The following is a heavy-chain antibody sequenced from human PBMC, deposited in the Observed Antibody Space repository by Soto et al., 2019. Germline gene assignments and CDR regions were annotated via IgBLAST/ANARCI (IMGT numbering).Heavy chain of an antibody. CDR3: ARDRAAAGTFDS. CDR1: GDSITSAGSY. V-gene: IGHV4-31*03. D-gene: IGHD6-13*01. Sequence: QVQLQESGPGLVRPSQTLSLTCIVSGDSITSAGSYWSWIRQLPGKGLEYIGYIYYTESTYYNPSLRSRVSMSVDTSMTRFYLKLNSVTAADTALYYCARDRAAAGTFDSWGQGTLVTVSS. CDR2: IYYTEST. J-gene: IGHJ4*02.